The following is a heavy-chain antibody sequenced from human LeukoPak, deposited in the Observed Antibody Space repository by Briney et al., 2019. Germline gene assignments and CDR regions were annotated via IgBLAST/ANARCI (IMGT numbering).Heavy chain of an antibody. CDR3: VRVGSVAGSDYLDY. V-gene: IGHV3-72*01. D-gene: IGHD6-19*01. J-gene: IGHJ4*02. CDR1: GFTFSDHF. Sequence: GGSLRLSCAVSGFTFSDHFLDWVRQAPGKGLEWVGRSRNKAKSYTTEYAASVRGRFTISRDDSKNSLYLQMNSLKTEDTAVYYCVRVGSVAGSDYLDYWGQGTLVTVSS. CDR2: SRNKAKSYTT.